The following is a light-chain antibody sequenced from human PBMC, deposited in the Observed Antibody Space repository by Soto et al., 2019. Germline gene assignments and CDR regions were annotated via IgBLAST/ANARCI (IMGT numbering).Light chain of an antibody. CDR1: QSVSRN. CDR3: QQYNNWLWT. CDR2: DAS. Sequence: EIVMTHSPATLSVSPGERATLYCRASQSVSRNVAWYQQKPGQAPRLLIHDASTRATGISVRFSGSGSGTEFTLTISSLQSEDFAVYYCQQYNNWLWTFGQGTKVEIK. V-gene: IGKV3-15*01. J-gene: IGKJ1*01.